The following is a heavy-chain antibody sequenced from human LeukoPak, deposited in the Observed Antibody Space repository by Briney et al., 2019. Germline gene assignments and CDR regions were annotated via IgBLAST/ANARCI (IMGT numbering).Heavy chain of an antibody. CDR2: ISGSGGST. D-gene: IGHD2-2*01. CDR1: GFTFSSYA. CDR3: AKDVVVEGWFDP. V-gene: IGHV3-23*01. Sequence: GGSLRLSCAASGFTFSSYAMSWVRQAPGKGLEWVSAISGSGGSTYYADSVKGRSTISRDNSKNTLYLQMNSLRAEDTAVYYCAKDVVVEGWFDPWGQGTLVTVSS. J-gene: IGHJ5*02.